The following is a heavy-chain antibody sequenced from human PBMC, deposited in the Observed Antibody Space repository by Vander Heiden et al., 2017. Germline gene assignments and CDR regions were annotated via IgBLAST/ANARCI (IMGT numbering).Heavy chain of an antibody. D-gene: IGHD6-13*01. J-gene: IGHJ3*02. CDR3: ARERIAAAGLDAFDI. CDR1: GYTFTAYY. CDR2: IKPNSGGT. Sequence: QVQLVQPGAEVKKPGPSVKVSCKASGYTFTAYYMHWGRQAPGQGLEWMGWIKPNSGGTNYAQKFQGWVTMTRDTSISTAYMELSRLRSDDTAVYYCARERIAAAGLDAFDIWGQGTMVTVSS. V-gene: IGHV1-2*04.